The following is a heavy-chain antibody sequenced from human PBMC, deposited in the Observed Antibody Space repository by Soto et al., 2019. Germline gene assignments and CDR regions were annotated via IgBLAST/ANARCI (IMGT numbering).Heavy chain of an antibody. CDR3: ARRSYSSRFYPSGMDV. D-gene: IGHD6-13*01. CDR2: ISSSSSTI. CDR1: GLTFASFS. V-gene: IGHV3-48*04. J-gene: IGHJ6*02. Sequence: GGSLRLSCPASGLTFASFSMNCVRQAPGEGLEWVSYISSSSSTIYYAESVKGRFTISRDNAKNSLYLQMNSLRAEDTALYYCARRSYSSRFYPSGMDVWGQGTMVTVSS.